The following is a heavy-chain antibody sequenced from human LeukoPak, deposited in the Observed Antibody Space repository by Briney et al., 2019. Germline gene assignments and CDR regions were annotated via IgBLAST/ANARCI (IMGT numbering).Heavy chain of an antibody. J-gene: IGHJ4*02. V-gene: IGHV5-51*01. CDR1: GYTFTGYW. D-gene: IGHD4-23*01. CDR3: ARGRGATVITNFDY. CDR2: ISPGDSDT. Sequence: GESLKISCKSSGYTFTGYWIGWVRQMPGKGLEWMGIISPGDSDTRYSPSFQGQVTMSADKSINTAYLQWGSLKASDTAMYYCARGRGATVITNFDYWGQGTLVTVS.